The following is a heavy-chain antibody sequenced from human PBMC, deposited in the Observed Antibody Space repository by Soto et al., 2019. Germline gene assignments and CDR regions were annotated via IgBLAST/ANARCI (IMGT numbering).Heavy chain of an antibody. CDR2: IYHSGST. CDR3: ARGVVATYYYFDY. J-gene: IGHJ4*02. Sequence: SETLSLTCAVSGGSISSGGYSWSWIRQPPGKGLEWIGYIYHSGSTYYNPSLKSRVTISVDRSKNQFSLKLSSVTAADTAVYYCARGVVATYYYFDYWGQGTLVTVPQ. V-gene: IGHV4-30-2*01. D-gene: IGHD5-12*01. CDR1: GGSISSGGYS.